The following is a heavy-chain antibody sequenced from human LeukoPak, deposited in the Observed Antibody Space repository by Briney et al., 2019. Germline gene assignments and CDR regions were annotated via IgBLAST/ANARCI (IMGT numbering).Heavy chain of an antibody. CDR3: ARGSPILYYYDSSGFLDY. CDR1: GYTFTGYY. J-gene: IGHJ4*02. V-gene: IGHV1-2*02. D-gene: IGHD3-22*01. Sequence: ASVKVSCKASGYTFTGYYMHWVRQAPGQGLEWMGWINPNSGGTNYAQKFQGRVTMTRDTSISTAYMGLSRLRSDDTAVYYCARGSPILYYYDSSGFLDYWGQGTLVTVSS. CDR2: INPNSGGT.